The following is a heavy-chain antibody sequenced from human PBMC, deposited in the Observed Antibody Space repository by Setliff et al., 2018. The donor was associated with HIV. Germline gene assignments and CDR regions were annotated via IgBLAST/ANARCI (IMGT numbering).Heavy chain of an antibody. Sequence: ASVKVSCKASAYTFTAYYIHWVRQAPGQGLEWMGWINPNSGGTNYAQKFQGRVTMTRDTSISTTYMELSRLRSDDTAVYYCARDLNSSPFDYWGRGTLVTVSS. CDR1: AYTFTAYY. CDR2: INPNSGGT. J-gene: IGHJ4*02. D-gene: IGHD6-13*01. CDR3: ARDLNSSPFDY. V-gene: IGHV1-2*02.